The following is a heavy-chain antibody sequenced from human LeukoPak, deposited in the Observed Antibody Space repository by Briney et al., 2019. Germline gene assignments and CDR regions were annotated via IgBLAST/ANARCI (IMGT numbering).Heavy chain of an antibody. D-gene: IGHD5-18*01. V-gene: IGHV3-21*01. CDR3: ARESYGQYNYYYYGMDV. J-gene: IGHJ6*02. CDR1: GFTFSSYS. Sequence: GGSLRLSCAASGFTFSSYSMNWVRQAPGKGLEWVSSISSSSSYIYYADSVKGRFTISRDNSKNTLYLQMNSLRAEDTAVYYCARESYGQYNYYYYGMDVWGQGTTVTVSS. CDR2: ISSSSSYI.